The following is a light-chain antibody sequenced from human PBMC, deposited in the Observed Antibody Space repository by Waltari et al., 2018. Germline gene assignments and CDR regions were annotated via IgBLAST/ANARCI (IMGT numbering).Light chain of an antibody. V-gene: IGLV2-11*01. J-gene: IGLJ3*02. CDR2: DVT. CDR3: CSYVGAYSWV. CDR1: GSDIGAYNY. Sequence: QSALTQPLSVSGSPGQSVTISCTGTGSDIGAYNYVPCYQQHPDQAPKLILCDVTERPSGVSDRVSGSKAGNTASLTISGLQAEDEAHYYCCSYVGAYSWVFGGGTDLTVV.